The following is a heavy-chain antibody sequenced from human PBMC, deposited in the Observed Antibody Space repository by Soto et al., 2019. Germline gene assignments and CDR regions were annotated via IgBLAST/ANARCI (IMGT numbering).Heavy chain of an antibody. D-gene: IGHD3-22*01. CDR1: GFTFSTYG. CDR3: ATDHSRWLSPPFFDY. V-gene: IGHV1-24*01. Sequence: PGGSLRLSCAASGFTFSTYGFHWVRQAPGKGLEWMGGFDPEDGETIYAQKFQGRVTMTEDTSTDTAYMELSSLRSEDTAVYYCATDHSRWLSPPFFDYWGQGTLVTVSS. CDR2: FDPEDGET. J-gene: IGHJ4*02.